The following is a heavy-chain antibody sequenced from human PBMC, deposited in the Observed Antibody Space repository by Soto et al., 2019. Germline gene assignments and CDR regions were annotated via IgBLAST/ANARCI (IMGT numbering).Heavy chain of an antibody. V-gene: IGHV3-15*01. CDR2: IKSKTDGGTT. CDR3: TIPRGPMIRP. CDR1: GFTFSNAW. J-gene: IGHJ5*02. D-gene: IGHD3-22*01. Sequence: EVQLVESGGGLVEPGGSLRLSCTASGFTFSNAWMTWVRQAPGKGLEWVGRIKSKTDGGTTDYAAPVKGRFTISRDESKNTMYLQMNSLKTEDTAVYYCTIPRGPMIRPWGQGTLVTVSS.